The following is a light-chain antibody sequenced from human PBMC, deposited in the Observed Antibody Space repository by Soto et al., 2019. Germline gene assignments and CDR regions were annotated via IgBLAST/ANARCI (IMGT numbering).Light chain of an antibody. V-gene: IGKV1-5*03. CDR1: QSFNTW. J-gene: IGKJ2*01. CDR2: KTS. CDR3: QQYNSYPYT. Sequence: DVQMTQSPSSLSPSVGDRVTITCRASQSFNTWLAWYQQKPGKAPKLLIYKTSILESGVPSRFSGSGSGTEFTLTISSLQPEDSATYYCQQYNSYPYTFGQATKLEIK.